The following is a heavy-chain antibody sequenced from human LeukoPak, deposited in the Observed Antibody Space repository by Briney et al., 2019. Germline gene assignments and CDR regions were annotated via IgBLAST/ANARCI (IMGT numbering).Heavy chain of an antibody. D-gene: IGHD6-13*01. Sequence: GGPLRLSCAASGFTFSSYGMHWVRQAPDKALEWVGVIWYDGSNKYYADSVKGRFTISRDNSKNTLYLQMNSLRAEDTAVYYCARDFGIAAAGDYWGQGTLVTVSS. CDR2: IWYDGSNK. CDR3: ARDFGIAAAGDY. J-gene: IGHJ4*02. V-gene: IGHV3-33*01. CDR1: GFTFSSYG.